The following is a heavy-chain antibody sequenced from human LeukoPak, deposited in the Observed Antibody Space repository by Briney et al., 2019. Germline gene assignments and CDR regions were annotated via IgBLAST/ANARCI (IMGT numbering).Heavy chain of an antibody. V-gene: IGHV4-59*01. Sequence: PSETLSLTCTVSGGSIGGYYCSWIRQPPGRGLEWGGDIYFSVSTNYNPCLKSRVTISVATSKNQFSLKLSSVTAADTAVYYCARAVVLRELYYYYYYGMDVWGQGTTVTVSS. CDR3: ARAVVLRELYYYYYYGMDV. CDR2: IYFSVST. CDR1: GGSIGGYY. J-gene: IGHJ6*02. D-gene: IGHD2-15*01.